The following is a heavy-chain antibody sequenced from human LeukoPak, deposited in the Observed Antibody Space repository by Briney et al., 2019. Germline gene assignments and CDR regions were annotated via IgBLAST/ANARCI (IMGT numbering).Heavy chain of an antibody. CDR1: GDSITSVDYF. CDR2: IHNSGNT. D-gene: IGHD3-22*01. Sequence: SETLSLTCTVSGDSITSVDYFWRWIRQSPGKGLEWLGYIHNSGNTYYNPSRQSRISLSIDTSKSEVSLRLTSVTAADTAVYFCARGLLAYDSHGFPIAGAPATFDFWGQGTLVTVSS. V-gene: IGHV4-30-4*01. CDR3: ARGLLAYDSHGFPIAGAPATFDF. J-gene: IGHJ4*02.